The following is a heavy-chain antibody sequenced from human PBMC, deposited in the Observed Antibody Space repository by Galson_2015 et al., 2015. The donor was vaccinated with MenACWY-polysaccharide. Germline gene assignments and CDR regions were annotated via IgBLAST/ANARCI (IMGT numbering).Heavy chain of an antibody. CDR3: ARGHYGMDA. J-gene: IGHJ6*02. Sequence: SLRLSCAVSGFTFKNYWMSWVRQAPGKGLEWVANIKKDGSEKYCVDSVKGRFTISRDNARNSLYLQMNGLRAEDTAVYYCARGHYGMDAWGQGTTVTVS. CDR2: IKKDGSEK. V-gene: IGHV3-7*01. CDR1: GFTFKNYW.